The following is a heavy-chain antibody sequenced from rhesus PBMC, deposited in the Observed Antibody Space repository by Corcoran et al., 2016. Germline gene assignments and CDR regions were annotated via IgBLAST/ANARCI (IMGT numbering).Heavy chain of an antibody. CDR1: GFIFDDYA. CDR2: ISWSGGST. CDR3: ARSLLVVVATPFDY. J-gene: IGHJ4*01. Sequence: EVQLVESGGGVVQPGGSLRLSCAASGFIFDDYAMHWVRQAPGKGLEWVFGISWSGGSTYDADSVKGQFTSSRDNAKNSLYLQMGSLRAEDTALYYCARSLLVVVATPFDYWGQGVLVTVSS. V-gene: IGHV3-201*01. D-gene: IGHD2-21*01.